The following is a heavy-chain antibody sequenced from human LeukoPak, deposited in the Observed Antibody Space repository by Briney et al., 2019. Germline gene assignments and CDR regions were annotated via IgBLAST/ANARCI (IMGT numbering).Heavy chain of an antibody. CDR1: GYTFTSYD. D-gene: IGHD4-17*01. CDR2: MNPNSGNT. J-gene: IGHJ3*02. V-gene: IGHV1-8*02. Sequence: GASVKVSCKASGYTFTSYDINWVRQATGQGLEWMGWMNPNSGNTGYAQKFQGRVTMTRNTSISTAYMELSSLRSEDTAVYYCATPTVTTFGVSDAFDIWGQGTMVTVSS. CDR3: ATPTVTTFGVSDAFDI.